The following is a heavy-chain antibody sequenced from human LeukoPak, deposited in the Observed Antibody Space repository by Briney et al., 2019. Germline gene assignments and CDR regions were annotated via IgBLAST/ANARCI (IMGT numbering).Heavy chain of an antibody. V-gene: IGHV4-34*01. CDR2: INHSGST. CDR1: GGSFSGYY. D-gene: IGHD3-10*01. CDR3: ATSLPPYGSGPTYYGMDV. J-gene: IGHJ6*02. Sequence: SETLSLTCAVYGGSFSGYYWSWLRQPPGKGLEWIGEINHSGSTNYNPPLTSRVTISVDTSTNQFSLKLSSVTAADTAVYYCATSLPPYGSGPTYYGMDVWGQGTTVTVSS.